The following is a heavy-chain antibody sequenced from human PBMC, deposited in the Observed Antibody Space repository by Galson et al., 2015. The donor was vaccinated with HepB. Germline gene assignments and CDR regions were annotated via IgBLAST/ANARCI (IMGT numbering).Heavy chain of an antibody. D-gene: IGHD3-10*01. Sequence: SLRLSCAASGFTFSSYSMNWVRQAPGKGLEWVSYISSSSSTIYYADSVKGRFTISRDNAKNSLYLQMNSLRAEDTAVYYCARDLLTVRGVYGMDVWGQGTTVTVSS. V-gene: IGHV3-48*04. CDR1: GFTFSSYS. J-gene: IGHJ6*02. CDR2: ISSSSSTI. CDR3: ARDLLTVRGVYGMDV.